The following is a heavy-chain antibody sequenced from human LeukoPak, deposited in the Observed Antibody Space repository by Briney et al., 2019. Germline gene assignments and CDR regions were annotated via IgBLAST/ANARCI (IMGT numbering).Heavy chain of an antibody. CDR3: ARGGHSSFDY. D-gene: IGHD3-16*01. CDR1: GFTLSNFW. Sequence: GRSLRLSCAASGFTLSNFWLHCVRQAPGKLLEWVSRITTDGGNTNYTDSVQGRFTISRDNAKNTLYLQMHSLRAEDTAVYYCARGGHSSFDYWGQGALVTVSS. CDR2: ITTDGGNT. V-gene: IGHV3-74*01. J-gene: IGHJ4*02.